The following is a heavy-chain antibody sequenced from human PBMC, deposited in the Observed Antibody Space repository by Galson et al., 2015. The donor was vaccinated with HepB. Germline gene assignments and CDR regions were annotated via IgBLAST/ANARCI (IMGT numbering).Heavy chain of an antibody. Sequence: SLRLSCAASGFTFSSYAMHWVRQAPGKGLEWVAVISYDGSNKYYADSVKGRFTISGDNSKNTLYLQMNSLRAEDTAVYYCARDKIRDYYFDYWGQGTLVTVSS. J-gene: IGHJ4*02. CDR2: ISYDGSNK. V-gene: IGHV3-30-3*01. CDR3: ARDKIRDYYFDY. CDR1: GFTFSSYA. D-gene: IGHD4-17*01.